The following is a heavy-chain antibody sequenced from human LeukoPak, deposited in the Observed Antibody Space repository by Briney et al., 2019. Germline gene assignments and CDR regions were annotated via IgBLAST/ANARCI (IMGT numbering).Heavy chain of an antibody. V-gene: IGHV4-59*01. CDR2: IYYSGST. Sequence: SETVSLTCTVSGGSISSYYWSWIRQPPGKGLEWIGYIYYSGSTNYKSSLKSRVTISVDTSKNQFSLEVNSVTAADTAVYFCVGEKSFFGEAIWSQGTMVTVSS. CDR1: GGSISSYY. J-gene: IGHJ3*02. CDR3: VGEKSFFGEAI. D-gene: IGHD3-10*01.